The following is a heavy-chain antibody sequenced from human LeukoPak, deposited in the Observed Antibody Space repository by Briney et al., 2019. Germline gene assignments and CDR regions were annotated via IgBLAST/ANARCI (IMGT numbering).Heavy chain of an antibody. D-gene: IGHD3-16*01. CDR2: IIPIFGTA. CDR1: GYTFTSYA. J-gene: IGHJ6*02. CDR3: ARVPRLGGPANGMDV. Sequence: EASVKVSCKASGYTFTSYATSWVRQAPGQGLEWMGGIIPIFGTANYAQKFQGRVTITADESTSTAYMELSSLRSEDTAVYYCARVPRLGGPANGMDVWGQGTTVTVSS. V-gene: IGHV1-69*13.